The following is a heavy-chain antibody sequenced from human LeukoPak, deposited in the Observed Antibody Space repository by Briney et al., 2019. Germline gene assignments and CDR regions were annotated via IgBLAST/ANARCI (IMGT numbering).Heavy chain of an antibody. Sequence: GGSLRLSCAASGFTFSNFAMSWVRRTPGEGLEWVSGIINSGDTLYGDSVKGRFTISRDNSKNTLYLEMNSLRAEDTAIYYCAKMKGHPLPKYYMDVWGQGTTVTVSS. CDR2: IINSGDT. V-gene: IGHV3-23*01. J-gene: IGHJ6*01. CDR3: AKMKGHPLPKYYMDV. D-gene: IGHD1-26*01. CDR1: GFTFSNFA.